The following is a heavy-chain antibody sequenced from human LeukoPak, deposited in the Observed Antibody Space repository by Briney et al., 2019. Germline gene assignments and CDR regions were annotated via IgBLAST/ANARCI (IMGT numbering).Heavy chain of an antibody. Sequence: SETLSLTCTVSGGSISSDTSYWGWIRQPPGKGLEWIGYIFYSGSTNYNPSLKSRVTISVDTSKNQFSLKLSSVTAADTAVYYCARARDYYDSSGYYYWFDAFDIWGQGTMVTVSS. J-gene: IGHJ3*02. V-gene: IGHV4-61*01. CDR2: IFYSGST. D-gene: IGHD3-22*01. CDR1: GGSISSDTSY. CDR3: ARARDYYDSSGYYYWFDAFDI.